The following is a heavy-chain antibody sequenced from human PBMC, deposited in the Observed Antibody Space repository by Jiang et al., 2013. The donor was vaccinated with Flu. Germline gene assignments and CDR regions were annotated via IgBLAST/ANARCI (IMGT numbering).Heavy chain of an antibody. CDR3: ARDSSWYFVGYCYYGMDV. Sequence: GVVQPGRSLRLSCAASGFTFSSYAMHWVRQAPGKGLEWVAVISYDGSNKYYADSVKGRFTISRDNSKNTLYLQMNSLRAEDTAVYYCARDSSWYFVGYCYYGMDVWGQGTTVTVSS. D-gene: IGHD6-13*01. V-gene: IGHV3-30*04. CDR1: GFTFSSYA. CDR2: ISYDGSNK. J-gene: IGHJ6*02.